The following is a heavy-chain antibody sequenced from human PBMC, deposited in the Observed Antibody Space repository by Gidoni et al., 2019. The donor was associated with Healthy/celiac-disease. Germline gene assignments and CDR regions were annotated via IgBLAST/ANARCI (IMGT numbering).Heavy chain of an antibody. CDR3: TRDLDGSSGYYPDFDY. J-gene: IGHJ4*02. D-gene: IGHD3-22*01. Sequence: EVQLVESRGGLVQPGRCLRLPCTASGFTIGDVTTSWFRQAPGKGLEWVGFIRSKAYGGTTEYAASVKGRFTISRDDSKSIAYLQMNSLKTEDTAVYYCTRDLDGSSGYYPDFDYWGQGTLVTVSS. CDR1: GFTIGDVT. CDR2: IRSKAYGGTT. V-gene: IGHV3-49*03.